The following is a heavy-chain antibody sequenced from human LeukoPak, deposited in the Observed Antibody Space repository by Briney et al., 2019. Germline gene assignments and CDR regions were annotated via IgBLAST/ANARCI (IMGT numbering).Heavy chain of an antibody. J-gene: IGHJ6*02. Sequence: SETLSLTCTVSGGSISSSSYYWGWIRQPPGKGLEWIGSIYYSGSTYYNPSLKSRVTISVDTSKNQFSLKLSSVTAADTAVYYCARHKRGYDISPWGQGTTVTVSS. D-gene: IGHD3-9*01. CDR3: ARHKRGYDISP. CDR2: IYYSGST. V-gene: IGHV4-39*01. CDR1: GGSISSSSYY.